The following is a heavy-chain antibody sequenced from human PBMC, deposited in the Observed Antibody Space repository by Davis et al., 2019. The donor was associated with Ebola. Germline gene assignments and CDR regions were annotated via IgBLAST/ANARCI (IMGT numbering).Heavy chain of an antibody. V-gene: IGHV1-24*01. D-gene: IGHD1-26*01. J-gene: IGHJ3*02. CDR3: ATGVYSGSQHDAFDI. CDR1: GYTFTSYG. Sequence: ASVKVSCKASGYTFTSYGISWVRQVPGKGLEWMGGFDPEDGETIYAQKFQGRVTMTEDTSTDTAYMELSSLRSEDTAVYYCATGVYSGSQHDAFDIWGQGTMVTVSS. CDR2: FDPEDGET.